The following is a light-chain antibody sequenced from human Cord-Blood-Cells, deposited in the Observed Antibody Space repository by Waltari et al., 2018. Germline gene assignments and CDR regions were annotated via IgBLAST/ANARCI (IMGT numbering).Light chain of an antibody. CDR1: SCGVGGYNS. CDR3: SSYTSSSVV. CDR2: DAS. V-gene: IGLV2-14*01. Sequence: QSALTHPAPVPGSPGQSLTIPCPGTSCGVGGYNSFSWYQQHPGQAPKLMIYDASNRPSGVSNRFSGSKSGNTASLTISGLQAEDEADYYCSSYTSSSVVFGGGTKLTVL. J-gene: IGLJ2*01.